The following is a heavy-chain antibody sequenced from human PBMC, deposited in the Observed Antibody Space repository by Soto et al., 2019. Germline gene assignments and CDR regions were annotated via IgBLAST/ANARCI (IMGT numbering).Heavy chain of an antibody. CDR3: ARDQPIQGAAINYGMDV. J-gene: IGHJ6*02. CDR1: GYTFTSYG. CDR2: ISAYNGNT. Sequence: QVQLVQSGAEVKKPGASVKVSCKASGYTFTSYGISWVRQAPGQGLEWMRWISAYNGNTNYAQKLQGRVTMTTDTSTSTAYMELRSLTSDDTAVYYCARDQPIQGAAINYGMDVWGPGTTVTVSS. V-gene: IGHV1-18*01. D-gene: IGHD6-25*01.